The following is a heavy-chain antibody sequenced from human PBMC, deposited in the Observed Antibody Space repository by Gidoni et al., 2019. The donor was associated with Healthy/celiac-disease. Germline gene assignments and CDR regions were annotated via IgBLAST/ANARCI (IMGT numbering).Heavy chain of an antibody. J-gene: IGHJ3*02. CDR2: IYYSGST. CDR3: ARRQLPGAFDI. V-gene: IGHV4-39*01. D-gene: IGHD2-2*01. CDR1: GGSISSSSYY. Sequence: QLQLQESGPGLVKPSETLSLTCTVSGGSISSSSYYWGWIRQPPGKGLEWMGSIYYSGSTYYNPSLKSRVTISVDTSKNQFSLKLSSVTAADTAVYYCARRQLPGAFDIWGQGTMVTVSS.